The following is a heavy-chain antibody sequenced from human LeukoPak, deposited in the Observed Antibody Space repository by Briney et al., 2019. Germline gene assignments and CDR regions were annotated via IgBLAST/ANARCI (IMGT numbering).Heavy chain of an antibody. CDR2: IRYGADSA. J-gene: IGHJ4*02. Sequence: PGGSLRLSCAASGFTFIDYAMTWVGQAPGKGLEWVSTIRYGADSAYYADSVKGRFTISRDNSKNTVYLQMNSLRVDDTAVYYCAKGLTTHDYWGQGTLVTVSS. V-gene: IGHV3-23*01. CDR3: AKGLTTHDY. D-gene: IGHD4-11*01. CDR1: GFTFIDYA.